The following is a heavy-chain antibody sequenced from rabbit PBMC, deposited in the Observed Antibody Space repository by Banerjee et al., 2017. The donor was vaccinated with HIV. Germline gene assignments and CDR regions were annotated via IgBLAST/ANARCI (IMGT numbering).Heavy chain of an antibody. D-gene: IGHD6-1*01. CDR3: ARSYAGYAGYGYALDL. Sequence: QSLEESGGDLVKPGASLTLTCTASGFSFSSGYDMCWVRQAPGKGLEWIACIYAGSSGSTNYASWAKGRFTISKTSSTTVTLQMTSLTAADTATYFCARSYAGYAGYGYALDLWGPGTLVTVS. J-gene: IGHJ6*01. V-gene: IGHV1S40*01. CDR2: IYAGSSGST. CDR1: GFSFSSGYD.